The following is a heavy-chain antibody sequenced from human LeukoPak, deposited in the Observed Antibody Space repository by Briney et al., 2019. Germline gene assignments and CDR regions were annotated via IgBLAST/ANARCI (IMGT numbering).Heavy chain of an antibody. J-gene: IGHJ5*02. V-gene: IGHV1-8*01. CDR3: ARGGAGTYYKRDGWFDP. CDR2: MNPNTGNT. Sequence: ASVKVSCKASGYTFNSYDINWVRQATGQELEWMGWMNPNTGNTGYGERFQGRVTMTRDNFISTAYMELNSLTSEDTAVYYCARGGAGTYYKRDGWFDPWGQGTVVTVSS. D-gene: IGHD3-10*01. CDR1: GYTFNSYD.